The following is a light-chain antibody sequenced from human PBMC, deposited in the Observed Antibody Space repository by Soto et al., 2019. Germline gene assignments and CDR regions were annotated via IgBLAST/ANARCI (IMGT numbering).Light chain of an antibody. CDR1: RSDIGDSNF. CDR2: QVN. CDR3: ASFRSGTILV. J-gene: IGLJ1*01. Sequence: QSVLTQPASVSFSPGQSVTISCTGPRSDIGDSNFISWYQHSPGKAPRLLIYQVNNRPSGVSGRFSGSKAGNTASLTISGLLDDDEADYFCASFRSGTILVFGSGTKVTVL. V-gene: IGLV2-14*01.